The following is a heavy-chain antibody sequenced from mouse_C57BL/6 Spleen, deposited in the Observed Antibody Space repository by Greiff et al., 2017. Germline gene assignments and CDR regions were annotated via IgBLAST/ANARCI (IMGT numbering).Heavy chain of an antibody. Sequence: VQLQQPGAELVKPGASVKLSCKASGYTFTSYWMQWVKQRPGQGLEWIGEIDPSDSYTNYNQKFKGKATLTVDTSSSTAYMQLSSLTSEDSAVYYCARSGYYGSSRFAYWGQGTLVTVSA. V-gene: IGHV1-50*01. CDR1: GYTFTSYW. CDR2: IDPSDSYT. D-gene: IGHD1-1*01. CDR3: ARSGYYGSSRFAY. J-gene: IGHJ3*01.